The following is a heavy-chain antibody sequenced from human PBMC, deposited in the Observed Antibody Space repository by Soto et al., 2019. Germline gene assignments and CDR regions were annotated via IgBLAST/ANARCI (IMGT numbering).Heavy chain of an antibody. Sequence: GASVKVSCKASGYTFTSYGISWVRQAPGQGLEWMGWISAYNGNTNYAQKLQGRVTMTTDTSTSTAYMELRSLRSDDTAVYYCARYDQYCSSTSCTSFYYYYGMDVWGQRTTVTVSS. CDR2: ISAYNGNT. CDR3: ARYDQYCSSTSCTSFYYYYGMDV. D-gene: IGHD2-2*01. CDR1: GYTFTSYG. J-gene: IGHJ6*02. V-gene: IGHV1-18*01.